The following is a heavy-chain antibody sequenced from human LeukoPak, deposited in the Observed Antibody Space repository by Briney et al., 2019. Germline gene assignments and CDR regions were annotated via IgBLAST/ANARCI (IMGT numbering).Heavy chain of an antibody. CDR3: ARGIAVAGTDY. J-gene: IGHJ4*02. D-gene: IGHD6-19*01. Sequence: RASVKVSCKASGYTFTSYGINWVRQATGQGLEWMGWMNPNSGNTGYAQKSQGRVTMTRNTSISTAYMELSSLRSEDTAVYYCARGIAVAGTDYWGQGTLVTVSS. CDR1: GYTFTSYG. V-gene: IGHV1-8*01. CDR2: MNPNSGNT.